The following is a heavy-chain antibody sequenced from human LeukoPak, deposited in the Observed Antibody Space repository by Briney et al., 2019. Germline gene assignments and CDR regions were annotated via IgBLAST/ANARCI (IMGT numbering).Heavy chain of an antibody. Sequence: GASVKVSCKASGYTFTSYYINWVRQAPGQGLEWRGRINPNSGGTNYAQKFQGRVFMTRDTSINTAYMELTRRSSDDTALYYCAFTFTSGSGQAHYGNYWGQGTQVTASS. J-gene: IGHJ4*02. CDR1: GYTFTSYY. V-gene: IGHV1-2*06. CDR2: INPNSGGT. CDR3: AFTFTSGSGQAHYGNY. D-gene: IGHD6-19*01.